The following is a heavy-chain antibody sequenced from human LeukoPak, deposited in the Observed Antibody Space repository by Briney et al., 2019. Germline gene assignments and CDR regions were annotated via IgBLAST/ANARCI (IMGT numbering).Heavy chain of an antibody. CDR1: GYTFTSYD. V-gene: IGHV1-8*01. Sequence: ASVKVSCKASGYTFTSYDINWVRQATGQGLEWMGWMNPNSGNTGYAQKFQGRVTMTRNTSISTAYMELSSLRSEDTAVYYCAAGWGQQLNFDYWGQGTLVTVSS. CDR3: AAGWGQQLNFDY. J-gene: IGHJ4*02. D-gene: IGHD6-13*01. CDR2: MNPNSGNT.